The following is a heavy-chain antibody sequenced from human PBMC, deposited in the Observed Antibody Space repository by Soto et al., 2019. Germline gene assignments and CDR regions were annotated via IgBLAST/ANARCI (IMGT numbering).Heavy chain of an antibody. Sequence: ASVKVSCKASGYTFTGYYMHWVRQAPGQGLEWMGWINPNSGGTNYAQKFQGWVTMTRDTSISTAYMELSRLRSDDTAVYYCATSRVSIAVAGETEYYFDYWGQGTLVTVAS. J-gene: IGHJ4*02. D-gene: IGHD6-19*01. V-gene: IGHV1-2*04. CDR2: INPNSGGT. CDR3: ATSRVSIAVAGETEYYFDY. CDR1: GYTFTGYY.